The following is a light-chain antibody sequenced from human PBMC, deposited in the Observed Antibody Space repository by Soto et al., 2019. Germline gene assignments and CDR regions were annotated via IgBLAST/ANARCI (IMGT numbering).Light chain of an antibody. V-gene: IGLV2-14*03. CDR3: ASFTRSVTVV. J-gene: IGLJ2*01. Sequence: QSALTQPASVSGSPGQSITISFAGTSSDVGGYNYGSWYQQHPGKVPRLIISDVNKRPSGVSDRFSGSKSGNTASLTISGLQAEDEADYYCASFTRSVTVVFGGGTKVTV. CDR1: SSDVGGYNY. CDR2: DVN.